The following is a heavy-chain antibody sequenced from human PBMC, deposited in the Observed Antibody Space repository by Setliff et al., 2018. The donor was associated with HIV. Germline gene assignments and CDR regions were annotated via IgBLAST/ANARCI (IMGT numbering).Heavy chain of an antibody. CDR3: ARTYGSASKLDY. V-gene: IGHV2-70*04. D-gene: IGHD3-10*01. CDR1: GLSLTTRGIR. CDR2: IDWEADK. Sequence: GSGPTLVNPTQTLTLTCTFSGLSLTTRGIRVXXVRQPPGKALEWLARIDWEADKFYSTSLKTRLTISKDTSKNQVVLTMTNMGPLDTATYFCARTYGSASKLDYWGPGTLVTVAS. J-gene: IGHJ4*02.